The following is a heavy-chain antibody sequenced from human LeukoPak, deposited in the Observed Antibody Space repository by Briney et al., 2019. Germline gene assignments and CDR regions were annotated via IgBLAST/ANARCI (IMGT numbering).Heavy chain of an antibody. D-gene: IGHD3-22*01. CDR3: ARDARHYYDSSGYPNDP. Sequence: HPGGSLRLSCAASGFTFSSYAMHWVRQAPGKGLEWVAVISYDGSNKYYADSVKGRFTISRDNSKNTLYLQMNSLRAEDTAVYYCARDARHYYDSSGYPNDPWGQGTLVTVSS. CDR1: GFTFSSYA. CDR2: ISYDGSNK. J-gene: IGHJ5*02. V-gene: IGHV3-30-3*01.